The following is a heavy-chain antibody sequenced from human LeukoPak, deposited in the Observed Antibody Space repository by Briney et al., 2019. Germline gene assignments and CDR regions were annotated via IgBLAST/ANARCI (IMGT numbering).Heavy chain of an antibody. CDR2: IFDGETT. J-gene: IGHJ4*01. CDR3: ARQLPTAAADTRGYFDY. D-gene: IGHD6-25*01. V-gene: IGHV4-39*07. CDR1: GGSISNGDYY. Sequence: PSETLSLTCSVSGGSISNGDYYWGWIPQAPGKGLEWIGSIFDGETTHYNPSLKNRATISVDTSKNQFSLKLTSVTAADATMYYCARQLPTAAADTRGYFDYWGQGTVVTVFS.